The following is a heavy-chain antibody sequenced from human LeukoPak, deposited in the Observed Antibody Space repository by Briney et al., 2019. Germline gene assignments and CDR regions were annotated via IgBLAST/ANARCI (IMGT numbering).Heavy chain of an antibody. D-gene: IGHD2-2*01. J-gene: IGHJ5*02. CDR3: ARDGPGCSITSCYWDWFDP. Sequence: ASVKVSCKASGCTFTSYTMRWVRQAPGQRLEWMGWVNAGNGNTKYSQKFQGRVTITRDTSASTAYMELSSLRSEDTAVYYCARDGPGCSITSCYWDWFDPWGQGTLVTVSS. CDR1: GCTFTSYT. CDR2: VNAGNGNT. V-gene: IGHV1-3*01.